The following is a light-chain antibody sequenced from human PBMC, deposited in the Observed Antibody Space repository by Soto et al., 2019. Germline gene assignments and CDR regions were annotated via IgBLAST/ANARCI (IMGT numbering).Light chain of an antibody. Sequence: QSVLTQQPSVSGAPGQRVTISCTGSSSNIGAVYDVHWYQQLPGRAPPLLISENTKRPSGVPDRFSGSNSCTSASLAIAELQAEDEADYFCQSYDISLSGHVVFGGGTNLTVL. V-gene: IGLV1-40*01. CDR3: QSYDISLSGHVV. CDR1: SSNIGAVYD. J-gene: IGLJ2*01. CDR2: ENT.